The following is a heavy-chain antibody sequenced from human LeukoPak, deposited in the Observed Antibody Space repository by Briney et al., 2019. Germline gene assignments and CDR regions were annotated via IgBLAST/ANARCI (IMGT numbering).Heavy chain of an antibody. J-gene: IGHJ4*02. CDR2: ISIAGST. Sequence: GGSLRLSCAASGFTVSSKYMSWVRPAPGKGLEWVSLISIAGSTNYADSVKGRFTISRDNSKNTLYLQMDSLRAEDTAVCYCASHPRRLAYFDYWGQGTLVTVSS. CDR3: ASHPRRLAYFDY. D-gene: IGHD3-9*01. CDR1: GFTVSSKY. V-gene: IGHV3-66*04.